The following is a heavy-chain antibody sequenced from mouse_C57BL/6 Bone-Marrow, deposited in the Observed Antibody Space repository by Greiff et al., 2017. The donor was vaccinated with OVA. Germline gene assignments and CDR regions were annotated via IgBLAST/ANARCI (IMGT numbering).Heavy chain of an antibody. V-gene: IGHV14-4*01. CDR3: TTDGYYWDPSYIDY. J-gene: IGHJ2*01. Sequence: EVQLQQSGAELVRPGASVKLSCTASGFNIKDDYMHWVKQRPEQGLAWIGWIDPENGDTEYASQFQGKATITAEPSSNTAYLQLSSQPSEDTAVYYCTTDGYYWDPSYIDYWGQGTTLTVSS. D-gene: IGHD2-3*01. CDR2: IDPENGDT. CDR1: GFNIKDDY.